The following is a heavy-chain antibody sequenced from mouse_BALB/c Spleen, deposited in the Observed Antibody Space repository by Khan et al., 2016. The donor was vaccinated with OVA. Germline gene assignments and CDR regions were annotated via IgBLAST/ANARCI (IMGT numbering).Heavy chain of an antibody. CDR3: ARNAYFGNYFDS. Sequence: QVQLQQPGAELVKPGASVKLSCKASGYTFTNYWVHWVKQRPAQGLEWIGEVYPGDGRANYNEKFKSKATLTVDKSSNTAFMQLSSLTSEDSAVYSCARNAYFGNYFDSWGQGTTLTVSS. CDR2: VYPGDGRA. CDR1: GYTFTNYW. D-gene: IGHD2-10*01. V-gene: IGHV1S81*02. J-gene: IGHJ2*01.